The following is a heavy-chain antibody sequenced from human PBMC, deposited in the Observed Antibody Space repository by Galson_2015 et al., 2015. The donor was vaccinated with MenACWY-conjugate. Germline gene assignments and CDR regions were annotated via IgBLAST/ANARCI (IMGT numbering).Heavy chain of an antibody. CDR1: GYTFTSYY. D-gene: IGHD3-9*01. CDR2: IDPSGGST. Sequence: SCKASGYTFTSYYMHWVRQAPGQGLEWMGIIDPSGGSTSYAQKFQGRVTMTRDTSVSTVYMELSSLRSEDTAVYYCARGDDILTGYLGSMDVWGQGTTVTVSS. CDR3: ARGDDILTGYLGSMDV. V-gene: IGHV1-46*03. J-gene: IGHJ6*02.